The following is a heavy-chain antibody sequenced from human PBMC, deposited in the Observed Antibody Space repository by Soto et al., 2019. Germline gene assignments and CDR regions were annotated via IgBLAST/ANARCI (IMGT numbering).Heavy chain of an antibody. CDR2: IYYSGNT. D-gene: IGHD3-10*01. V-gene: IGHV4-31*03. J-gene: IGHJ5*02. CDR1: GGSISTDGFY. Sequence: QVQLQESGPGLVKPSQTLSLTCTVSGGSISTDGFYWSWIRQHPGKGLEWIGYIYYSGNTFYNPSLKSRITISVDTSKNQFSLKLTSVTAADTAVYYCARYAYFGSGGFTPWGQGTLVTVSA. CDR3: ARYAYFGSGGFTP.